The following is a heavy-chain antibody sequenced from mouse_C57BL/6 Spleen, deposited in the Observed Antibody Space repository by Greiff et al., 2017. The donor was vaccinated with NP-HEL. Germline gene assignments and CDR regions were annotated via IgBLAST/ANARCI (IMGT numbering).Heavy chain of an antibody. CDR3: ARGDYYGSSSFAY. D-gene: IGHD1-1*01. J-gene: IGHJ3*01. CDR2: INPNNGGT. Sequence: EVQLQQSGPELVKPGASVKMSCKASGYTSTDYNMHWVKQSHGKSLEWIGYINPNNGGTSYNQKFKGKATLTVNKSSSTAYMELCSLTSEDSPVYYLARGDYYGSSSFAYRSHGTLVTVSA. V-gene: IGHV1-22*01. CDR1: GYTSTDYN.